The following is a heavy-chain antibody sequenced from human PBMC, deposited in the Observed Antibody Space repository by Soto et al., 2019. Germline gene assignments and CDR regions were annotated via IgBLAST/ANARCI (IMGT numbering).Heavy chain of an antibody. D-gene: IGHD6-19*01. J-gene: IGHJ4*02. V-gene: IGHV1-2*04. CDR3: VTSRVSIAVAGETEYYFDY. Sequence: QVQLVQSGAEVKKPGASVKVSCKASGYTFTGYYMHWVRQAPGQGLEWMGWINPNSGGTNYAQKFQGWVTMTRDTSISTAYMELSRLRSDDTAVYYCVTSRVSIAVAGETEYYFDYWGQGTLVTVSS. CDR1: GYTFTGYY. CDR2: INPNSGGT.